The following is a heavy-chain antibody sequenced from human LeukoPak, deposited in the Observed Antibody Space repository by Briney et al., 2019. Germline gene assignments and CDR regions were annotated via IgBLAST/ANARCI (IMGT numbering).Heavy chain of an antibody. D-gene: IGHD3-10*01. J-gene: IGHJ3*01. CDR2: ISAYKGNT. Sequence: ASVPVSFKASGYTFSTYGISWVRQAPGQGLEWMGWISAYKGNTYYAQKLQGRVTMTTDTSTSTAYMELRSLRSDDTAIYYCARDLYYYGSGSYYDVFDVWGQGTMVTVSS. CDR3: ARDLYYYGSGSYYDVFDV. V-gene: IGHV1-18*01. CDR1: GYTFSTYG.